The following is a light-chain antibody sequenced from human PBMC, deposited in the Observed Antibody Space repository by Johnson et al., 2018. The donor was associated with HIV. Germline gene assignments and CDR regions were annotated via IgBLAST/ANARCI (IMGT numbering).Light chain of an antibody. CDR3: GTWDSSLSAHYV. V-gene: IGLV1-51*02. CDR1: SSTIGNNY. Sequence: QSVLTQPPSVSAAPGQRVPISCSGSSSTIGNNYVSWYQQLPGTAPNLLIYENNTRPSGIPDRFSGSSSGPSATRGITGLQTADEADYYCGTWDSSLSAHYVFGTGTKVTVL. CDR2: ENN. J-gene: IGLJ1*01.